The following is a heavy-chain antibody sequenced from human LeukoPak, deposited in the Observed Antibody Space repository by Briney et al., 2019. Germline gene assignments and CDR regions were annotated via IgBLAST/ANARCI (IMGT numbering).Heavy chain of an antibody. J-gene: IGHJ4*02. CDR2: ISWNSGSI. CDR3: AIIYLIVGATTFDY. CDR1: GFTFDDYA. V-gene: IGHV3-9*01. Sequence: GGSLRLSCAASGFTFDDYAMHWVRQAPGKGLEWVSGISWNSGSIGYADSVKGRFTISRDNAKNSLYLQMNSLRAEDTAVYYCAIIYLIVGATTFDYWGQGTLVTVSS. D-gene: IGHD1-26*01.